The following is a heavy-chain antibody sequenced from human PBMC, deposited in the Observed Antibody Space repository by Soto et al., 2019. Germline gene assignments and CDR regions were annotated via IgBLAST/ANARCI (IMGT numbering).Heavy chain of an antibody. J-gene: IGHJ6*02. CDR3: ARGGYCNSTSCYRCGMDV. D-gene: IGHD2-2*03. CDR1: GFTFSSYA. CDR2: ISYDGANK. Sequence: GGSLSLSCAASGFTFSSYAMHWVRQAPGKGLEWVAVISYDGANKYYADSVKGRFTIARDSSKNTLYLQMNSLRAEDTAVYFCARGGYCNSTSCYRCGMDVWGQGTTVTVSS. V-gene: IGHV3-30-3*01.